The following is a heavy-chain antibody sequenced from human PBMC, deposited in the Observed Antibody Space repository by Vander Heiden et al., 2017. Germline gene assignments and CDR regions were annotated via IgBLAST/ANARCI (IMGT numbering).Heavy chain of an antibody. CDR1: GYTFTGYY. V-gene: IGHV1-2*06. CDR3: ARDLPSYDSSGYYYVHAFDI. Sequence: QVQLVQSGAEVKKPGASVKVSCKASGYTFTGYYMPGVRQAPGQGLEWMGRINPNSGDTNYAQKFQGRVTMTRDTSISTAYMELSRLRSDDTAVYYCARDLPSYDSSGYYYVHAFDIWGQGTMVTVSS. CDR2: INPNSGDT. J-gene: IGHJ3*02. D-gene: IGHD3-22*01.